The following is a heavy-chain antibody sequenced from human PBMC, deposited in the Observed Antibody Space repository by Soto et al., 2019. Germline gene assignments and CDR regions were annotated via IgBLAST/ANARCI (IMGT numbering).Heavy chain of an antibody. CDR2: ISSNGGST. Sequence: LRLSCSASGFTFSSYAMHWVRRAPGKGLEYVSAISSNGGSTYYSDSVKGRFTISRDNSKNTLYLQMSSLRAEDTAVYYCARYYDFWSAYGYYYYGMDVWGQGTTVTVSS. V-gene: IGHV3-64D*06. CDR1: GFTFSSYA. CDR3: ARYYDFWSAYGYYYYGMDV. J-gene: IGHJ6*02. D-gene: IGHD3-3*01.